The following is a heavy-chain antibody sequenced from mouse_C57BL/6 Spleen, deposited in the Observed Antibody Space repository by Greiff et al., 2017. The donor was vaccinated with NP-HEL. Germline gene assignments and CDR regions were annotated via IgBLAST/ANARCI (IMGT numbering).Heavy chain of an antibody. Sequence: QVQLQQSGAELVRPGTSVKVSCKASGYAFTNYLIEWVKQRPGQGLEWIGVINPGSGGTNYNEKFKGKATLTADKSSSTAYMQRSSLTSEDSAVYFCARSGSTGVGGYFDYWGQGTTLTVSS. CDR1: GYAFTNYL. J-gene: IGHJ2*01. V-gene: IGHV1-54*01. CDR2: INPGSGGT. D-gene: IGHD4-1*02. CDR3: ARSGSTGVGGYFDY.